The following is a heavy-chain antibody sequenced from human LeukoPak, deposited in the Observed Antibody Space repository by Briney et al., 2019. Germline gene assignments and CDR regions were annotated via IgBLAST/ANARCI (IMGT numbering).Heavy chain of an antibody. Sequence: GRSRRPSCAASGFTFSSYAMHWVRQAPGKGLEWVAVISNDGSNKYYADSVKGRFTISRDNSKITLYLQMNSLRAEGTAVYHCARDGCSSTICYGPPPYWGQGTLVTVSS. CDR1: GFTFSSYA. CDR2: ISNDGSNK. CDR3: ARDGCSSTICYGPPPY. J-gene: IGHJ4*02. V-gene: IGHV3-30*04. D-gene: IGHD2-2*01.